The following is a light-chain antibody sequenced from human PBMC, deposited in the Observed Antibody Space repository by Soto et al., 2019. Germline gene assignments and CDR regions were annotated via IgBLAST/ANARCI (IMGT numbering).Light chain of an antibody. J-gene: IGKJ5*01. CDR1: QSISSW. V-gene: IGKV1-5*01. CDR2: DAS. Sequence: DIQMTQSPSALSASVGDRATITCRASQSISSWLAWYQQKPGKAPKLLIYDASTLQSGVPSRYSGSGSGTEYPLTISSVQPEDFAATYCRQLNSYLLMTFGQGTRLEIK. CDR3: RQLNSYLLMT.